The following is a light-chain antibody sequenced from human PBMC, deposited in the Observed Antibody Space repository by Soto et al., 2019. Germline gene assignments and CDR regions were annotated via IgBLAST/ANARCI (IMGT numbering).Light chain of an antibody. J-gene: IGKJ1*01. CDR1: QSITNR. CDR2: KAS. Sequence: DIQMTQSPSTLSASVGDRVTITCRASQSITNRLAWYQQKPGKAPKLLIYKASSLKSGVPSRFSGSGSGTEFTLTISSLQPDDFATYYCQHYNSYSEAFGQGTKVDIK. CDR3: QHYNSYSEA. V-gene: IGKV1-5*03.